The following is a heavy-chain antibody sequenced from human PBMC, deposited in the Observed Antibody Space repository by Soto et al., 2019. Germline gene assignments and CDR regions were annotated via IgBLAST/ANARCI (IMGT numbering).Heavy chain of an antibody. CDR3: AKDAGPLGTNDWYFDV. CDR1: GYKFSNYA. J-gene: IGHJ2*01. D-gene: IGHD3-16*01. Sequence: EVQLLESGGGLVQPGWSLRLSCAASGYKFSNYAMTWVRQAPGKGLEWVSCISNGGDYIYYADAAKGRDTTSRDRSTSTLDLQMNGLTADDTAVYYYAKDAGPLGTNDWYFDVWGRGTLVTVSP. V-gene: IGHV3-23*01. CDR2: ISNGGDYI.